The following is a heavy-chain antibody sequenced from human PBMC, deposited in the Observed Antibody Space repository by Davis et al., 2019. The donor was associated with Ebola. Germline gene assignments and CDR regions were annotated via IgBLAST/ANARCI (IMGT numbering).Heavy chain of an antibody. J-gene: IGHJ5*02. V-gene: IGHV3-23*01. CDR3: AKLNDGWIRPNWFDP. CDR1: GFTFSSYA. CDR2: ISGSGGST. D-gene: IGHD5-24*01. Sequence: PGGSLRLSCAASGFTFSSYAMSWVRQAPGKGLEWVSVISGSGGSTYYADSVKGRFTISRDNSKNTLYLQMNSLRAEDTTIYYCAKLNDGWIRPNWFDPWGQGTLVTVSS.